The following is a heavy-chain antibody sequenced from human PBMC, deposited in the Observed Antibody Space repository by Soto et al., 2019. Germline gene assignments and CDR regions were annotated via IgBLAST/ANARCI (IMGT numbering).Heavy chain of an antibody. CDR3: ARDAANYGDYAYYYYYMDV. Sequence: QVQLVQSGAEVKKPGASVKVSCKASGYTFTSYAMHWVRQAPGQRLEWMGWINAGNGNTKYSQKFQGRVTITRDTSASTAYMELSSLRSEDTAVYYCARDAANYGDYAYYYYYMDVWGKGTTVTVSS. V-gene: IGHV1-3*01. D-gene: IGHD4-17*01. CDR1: GYTFTSYA. J-gene: IGHJ6*03. CDR2: INAGNGNT.